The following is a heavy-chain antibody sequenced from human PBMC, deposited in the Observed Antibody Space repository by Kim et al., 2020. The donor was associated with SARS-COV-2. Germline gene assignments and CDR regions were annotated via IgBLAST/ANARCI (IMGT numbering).Heavy chain of an antibody. Sequence: AQGFTGRFVFSLDTSVSTAYLQISSLKAEDTAVYYCARAEILTGYYSFDYWGQGTLVTVSS. J-gene: IGHJ4*02. D-gene: IGHD3-9*01. V-gene: IGHV7-4-1*02. CDR3: ARAEILTGYYSFDY.